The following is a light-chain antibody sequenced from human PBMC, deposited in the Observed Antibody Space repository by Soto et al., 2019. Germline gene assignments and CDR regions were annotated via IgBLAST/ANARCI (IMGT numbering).Light chain of an antibody. CDR2: DAS. CDR3: QQRYAWPPIT. V-gene: IGKV3-11*01. CDR1: RSVRSY. Sequence: EIVLTQSPATLSLSPGERATLSCRASRSVRSYLAWYHQKPGQAPRLLIYDASNRAAGIPARFSGSGSETDFTLTISNLEPADFAVYYCQQRYAWPPITFGQGTRLEIK. J-gene: IGKJ5*01.